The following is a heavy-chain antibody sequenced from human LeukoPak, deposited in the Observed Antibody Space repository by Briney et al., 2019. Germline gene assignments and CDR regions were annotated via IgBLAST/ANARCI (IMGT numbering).Heavy chain of an antibody. V-gene: IGHV5-51*01. Sequence: GEXXKISCKGSGYSFTSYWIGWVRQMPGKGLEWMGIIYPGDSDTRYSPSFQGQVTISADKSISTAYLQWSSLKASDTAMYYCARFGVYCSSTSCWVDYWGQGTLVTVSS. CDR2: IYPGDSDT. D-gene: IGHD2-2*01. CDR3: ARFGVYCSSTSCWVDY. CDR1: GYSFTSYW. J-gene: IGHJ4*02.